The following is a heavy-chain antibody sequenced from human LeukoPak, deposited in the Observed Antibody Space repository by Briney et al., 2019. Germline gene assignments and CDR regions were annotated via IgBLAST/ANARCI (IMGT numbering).Heavy chain of an antibody. CDR2: INPNSGDT. V-gene: IGHV1-2*02. D-gene: IGHD3-9*01. J-gene: IGHJ5*02. Sequence: ASVKVSCKASGYTFTGYYMHWVRQAPGQGLEWMGWINPNSGDTSYAQKFQGRVTMTRDTSISTAYMELSRLRSDDTAVYYCARGDILTGYYEFDPWGQGTLVTVSS. CDR3: ARGDILTGYYEFDP. CDR1: GYTFTGYY.